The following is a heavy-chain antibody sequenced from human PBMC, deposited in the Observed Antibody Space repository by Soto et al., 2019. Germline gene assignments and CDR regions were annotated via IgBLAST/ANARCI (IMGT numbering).Heavy chain of an antibody. CDR3: ALMNAHSSGYYGYYFDY. J-gene: IGHJ4*02. CDR2: IYHSGST. V-gene: IGHV4-4*02. Sequence: PSETLSLTCAVSGGSISSSNWWSWVRQPPGKGLEWIGEIYHSGSTNYNPSLKSRVTISVDKSKNQFSLKLSSVTAADTAVYYCALMNAHSSGYYGYYFDYWGQGTLVTVSS. D-gene: IGHD3-22*01. CDR1: GGSISSSNW.